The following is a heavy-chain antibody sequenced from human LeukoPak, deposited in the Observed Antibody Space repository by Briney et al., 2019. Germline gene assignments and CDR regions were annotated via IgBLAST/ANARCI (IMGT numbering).Heavy chain of an antibody. CDR1: GFTFSSYW. Sequence: TGGSLRLSCAASGFTFSSYWMAWVRQGPGKGLEWVANIKPDGSEKYYVDSLKGRFTISRDNAENSLYLQMNSLRAEDTAVYYCARERDLNWFDPWGQGTLVTVSS. J-gene: IGHJ5*02. V-gene: IGHV3-7*04. CDR2: IKPDGSEK. CDR3: ARERDLNWFDP.